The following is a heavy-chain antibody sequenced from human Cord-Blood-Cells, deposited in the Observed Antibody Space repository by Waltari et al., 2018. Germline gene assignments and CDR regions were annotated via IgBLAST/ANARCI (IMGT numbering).Heavy chain of an antibody. D-gene: IGHD5-18*01. V-gene: IGHV4-38-2*02. CDR2: IYHSGST. Sequence: QVQLQESGPGLVKPSETLSLTCTVSGYSISSGYYWGWIRQPPGKGLEWIGSIYHSGSTDYNPSLKSRVTISVDTSKNQFSLKLSSVTAADTAVYYCARGGGYSYGYYFDYWGQGTLVTVSS. CDR1: GYSISSGYY. J-gene: IGHJ4*02. CDR3: ARGGGYSYGYYFDY.